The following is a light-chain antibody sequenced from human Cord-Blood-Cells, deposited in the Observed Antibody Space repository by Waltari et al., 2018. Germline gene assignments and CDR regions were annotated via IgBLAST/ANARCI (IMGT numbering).Light chain of an antibody. J-gene: IGLJ3*02. CDR3: CSYAGSSTFDWV. CDR1: SSDAGSYNL. V-gene: IGLV2-23*02. Sequence: QSALTQPASVSGSPGQSITISCTGTSSDAGSYNLVSWYQQHPGKAPKLMIYEVSKRPSGVSNRFSGSKSGNTASLTISGLQAEDEADYYCCSYAGSSTFDWVFGGGTKLTVL. CDR2: EVS.